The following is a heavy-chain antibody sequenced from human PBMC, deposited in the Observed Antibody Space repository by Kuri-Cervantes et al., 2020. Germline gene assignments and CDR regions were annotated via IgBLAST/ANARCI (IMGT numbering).Heavy chain of an antibody. CDR1: GGSISSGGYS. CDR3: ARVRWEPPYYYGMDV. V-gene: IGHV4-30-2*01. D-gene: IGHD1-26*01. J-gene: IGHJ6*02. CDR2: IYHSGST. Sequence: SQTLSLTCAVSGGSISSGGYSWSWIRQPPGKGLEWIGHIYHSGSTYYNPSLKSRVTISVDRSKSQFSLKLSSVTAADTAVYYCARVRWEPPYYYGMDVWGQGTTVTVSS.